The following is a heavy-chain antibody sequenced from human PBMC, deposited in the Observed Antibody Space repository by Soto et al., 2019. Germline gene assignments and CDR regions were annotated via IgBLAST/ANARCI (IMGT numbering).Heavy chain of an antibody. CDR3: AVYRAISPRRGVYFCC. D-gene: IGHD2-21*01. V-gene: IGHV1-69*01. J-gene: IGHJ4*02. CDR1: GGTFSSYA. Sequence: QVQLVQSGAEVKQPGSSVKVSCKASGGTFSSYAISWVRQAPGQGLEWMGGLIPIFGTANYAQKFQGTVKITSDESTSTSYMDLSILRSEYTAVYYFAVYRAISPRRGVYFCCWGPGTLVAVSS. CDR2: LIPIFGTA.